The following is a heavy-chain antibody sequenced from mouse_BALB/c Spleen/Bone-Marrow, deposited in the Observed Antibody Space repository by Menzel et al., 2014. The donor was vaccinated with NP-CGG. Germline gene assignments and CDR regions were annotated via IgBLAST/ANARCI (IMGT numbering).Heavy chain of an antibody. CDR3: ARLRYGSDYFDY. V-gene: IGHV1-9*01. J-gene: IGHJ2*01. Sequence: VKLMESGAELMKPGASVKISCKATGYTFSSYWIEWVKQRPGHGLEWIGEILPGSATTNNNEKFKGKATFTADTSSNTAYMQLSSLTSEDSAVYYRARLRYGSDYFDYWGQGTTLTVSS. CDR1: GYTFSSYW. CDR2: ILPGSATT. D-gene: IGHD1-1*01.